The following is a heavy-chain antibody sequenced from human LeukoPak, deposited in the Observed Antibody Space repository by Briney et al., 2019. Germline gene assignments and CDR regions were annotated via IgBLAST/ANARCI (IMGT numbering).Heavy chain of an antibody. Sequence: SETLSLTCTVSGVSASSGSYYWSWIRQPPGKGLEWIGYIYYSGSTNYNPSLKSRVTISVDTSKNQFSLKLSSVTAADTAVYYCARAGDSSGYYLDYWGQGTLVTVSS. CDR3: ARAGDSSGYYLDY. CDR1: GVSASSGSYY. V-gene: IGHV4-61*01. CDR2: IYYSGST. D-gene: IGHD3-22*01. J-gene: IGHJ4*02.